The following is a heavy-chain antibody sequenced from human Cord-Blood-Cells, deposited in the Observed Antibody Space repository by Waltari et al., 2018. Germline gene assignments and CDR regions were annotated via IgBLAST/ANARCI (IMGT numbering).Heavy chain of an antibody. CDR1: GGTLSSSA. J-gene: IGHJ4*02. Sequence: VPLVQSGAEGKQPGSSVTVSCKAPGGTLSSSAISWLRQAPGQGLEWMGGIIPIFGTANYAQNFQGRVTITAYESTSTAYMELSSLRSEDTAVYYCARAGLMGYFDYWGQGTLVTVSS. CDR2: IIPIFGTA. V-gene: IGHV1-69*01. D-gene: IGHD2-8*01. CDR3: ARAGLMGYFDY.